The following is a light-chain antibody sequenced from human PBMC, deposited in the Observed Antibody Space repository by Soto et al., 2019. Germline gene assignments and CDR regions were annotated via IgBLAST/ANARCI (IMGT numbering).Light chain of an antibody. CDR2: GAS. Sequence: EIVLTQSPATLSLSPGERATLSCRASQTVSSSLAWYQQKPGQAPRLLIYGASSRATGVPARFSGSGSETEFTLTISSLQSEDFAVYYCQHYNNWPPYTFGQGTKLEIK. J-gene: IGKJ2*01. CDR1: QTVSSS. CDR3: QHYNNWPPYT. V-gene: IGKV3-15*01.